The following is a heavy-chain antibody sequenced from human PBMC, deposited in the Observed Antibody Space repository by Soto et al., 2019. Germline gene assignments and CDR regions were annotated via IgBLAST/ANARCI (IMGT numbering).Heavy chain of an antibody. CDR1: GGSFSGYF. Sequence: PXGTLSLTCAVSGGSFSGYFWSWIRQSPGKGLAWIGEINDSGSAKYTPSLKSRVTISLDTSKNQFSLTLRSVTAADTAVYYCARARVAYFFDYWGHGTLVTVSS. CDR2: INDSGSA. V-gene: IGHV4-34*01. CDR3: ARARVAYFFDY. D-gene: IGHD3-3*01. J-gene: IGHJ4*01.